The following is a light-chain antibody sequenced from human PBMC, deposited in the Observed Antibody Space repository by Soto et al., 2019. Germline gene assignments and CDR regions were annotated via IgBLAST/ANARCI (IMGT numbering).Light chain of an antibody. CDR3: QKYDSAPWT. CDR1: QAISNY. Sequence: DIQMTQSPASLSASVADRVTITCRASQAISNYLAWYQQKPGTVPKRLIYAASTSQSGVPSRFSGSGSGTDFTLTISSLQPDDDAMYSCQKYDSAPWTFGKGTKVEIK. CDR2: AAS. V-gene: IGKV1-27*01. J-gene: IGKJ1*01.